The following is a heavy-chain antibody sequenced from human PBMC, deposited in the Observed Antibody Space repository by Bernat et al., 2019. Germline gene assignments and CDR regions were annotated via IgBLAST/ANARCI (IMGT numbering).Heavy chain of an antibody. J-gene: IGHJ6*03. CDR2: ISSSSSYT. Sequence: QVQLVESGGGLVKPGGSLRLSCAASGFTFSDYYMSWIRQAPWKGLDWVSYISSSSSYTNYADSVKGRFAISRGNAKNSLYLQMNSLTAEDTAVYYCARGTYTSAPYMDVWGKGTTVTVSS. CDR1: GFTFSDYY. V-gene: IGHV3-11*05. CDR3: ARGTYTSAPYMDV. D-gene: IGHD4-11*01.